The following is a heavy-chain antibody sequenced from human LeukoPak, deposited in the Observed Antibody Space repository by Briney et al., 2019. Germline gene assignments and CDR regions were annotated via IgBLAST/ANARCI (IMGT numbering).Heavy chain of an antibody. CDR1: GFTFSSYA. CDR2: IYSGGST. D-gene: IGHD4-23*01. J-gene: IGHJ4*02. CDR3: ARDIPYGGNSDY. Sequence: GGSLRLSCAASGFTFSSYAMNWVRQAPGKGLEWVSVIYSGGSTYYADSVKGRFTISRDNSKNTLYLQMNSLRAEDTAVYYCARDIPYGGNSDYWGQGTLVTVSS. V-gene: IGHV3-53*01.